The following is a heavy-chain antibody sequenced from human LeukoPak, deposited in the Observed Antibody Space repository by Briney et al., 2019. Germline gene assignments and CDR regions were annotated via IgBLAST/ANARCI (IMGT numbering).Heavy chain of an antibody. Sequence: KPSETLSLTCAVYGGSFSGYYWSWIRQPPGKGLEWIGEINHSGSTNYNPSLKSRVTISVDTSKSQFSLKLTSVTAADTAVYFCARKEGGELVNTRRWFDPWGQGTLVTVSS. J-gene: IGHJ5*02. CDR3: ARKEGGELVNTRRWFDP. CDR1: GGSFSGYY. CDR2: INHSGST. V-gene: IGHV4-34*01. D-gene: IGHD1-26*01.